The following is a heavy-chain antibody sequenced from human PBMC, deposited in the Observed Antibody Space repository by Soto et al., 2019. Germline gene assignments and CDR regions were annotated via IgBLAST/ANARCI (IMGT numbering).Heavy chain of an antibody. CDR3: ARERGEYDFWSGYRSFDP. V-gene: IGHV1-69*06. D-gene: IGHD3-3*01. Sequence: GASVKVSCKASGGTFSSYAISWVRQAPGQGLEWMGGIIPIFGTANYAQKFQGRVTITADKSTSTAYMELSSLRSEDTAVYYCARERGEYDFWSGYRSFDPWGQGTLVTVSS. CDR1: GGTFSSYA. J-gene: IGHJ5*02. CDR2: IIPIFGTA.